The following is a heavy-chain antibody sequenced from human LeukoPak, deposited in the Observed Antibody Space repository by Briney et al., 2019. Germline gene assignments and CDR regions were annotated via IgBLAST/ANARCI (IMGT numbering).Heavy chain of an antibody. Sequence: GGSLRLFCAASGFSFSSYGMYWVRQAPGKGLEWVAFIRYDGSNKYYADSVKGRFTISRDNSKNTLYLQMNSLRVEDTAVYYCAKGCGWGAFYYYYYMDVWGKGTTVTISS. J-gene: IGHJ6*03. CDR3: AKGCGWGAFYYYYYMDV. D-gene: IGHD3-16*01. V-gene: IGHV3-30*02. CDR1: GFSFSSYG. CDR2: IRYDGSNK.